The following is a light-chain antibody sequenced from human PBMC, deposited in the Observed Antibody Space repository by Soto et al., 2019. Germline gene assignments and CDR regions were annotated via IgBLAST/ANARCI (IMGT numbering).Light chain of an antibody. CDR3: QQCYNNPN. Sequence: DIQMTQSPSSMSASVGDRVTITCRASQKINSYLNWYQKKPGKAPKLLIYAASTLQSGVPSRFSGSGSGTDFTLTISSLQPEDFATYFCQQCYNNPNFGPATKVKIK. J-gene: IGKJ3*01. CDR2: AAS. CDR1: QKINSY. V-gene: IGKV1-39*01.